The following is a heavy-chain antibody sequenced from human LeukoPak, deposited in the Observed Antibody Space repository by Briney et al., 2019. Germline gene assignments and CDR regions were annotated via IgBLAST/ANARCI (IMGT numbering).Heavy chain of an antibody. D-gene: IGHD6-19*01. J-gene: IGHJ5*02. V-gene: IGHV4-39*07. CDR3: ATIAVAGRVVGWFDP. Sequence: PSETLSLTCTVSGGSISSSGYYWSWIRQPPGKGLEWIGEINHSGSTNYNPSLKSRVTISVDTSKNQFSLKLSSVTAADTAVYYCATIAVAGRVVGWFDPWGQGTLVTVSS. CDR2: INHSGST. CDR1: GGSISSSGYY.